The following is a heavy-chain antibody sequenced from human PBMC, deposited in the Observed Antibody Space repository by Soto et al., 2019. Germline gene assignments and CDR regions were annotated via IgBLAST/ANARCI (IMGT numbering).Heavy chain of an antibody. CDR2: ISYDGSNK. D-gene: IGHD3-22*01. Sequence: QVQLVESGGGVVQPGRSLRLSCAASGFTFSSYAMHWVRQAPGKGLGWVAVISYDGSNKYYADSVKGRFTISRDNSKNTLYLQMNSLRAEDTAVYYCARDPYYDSSGYFCDYWGQGTLVTVSS. V-gene: IGHV3-30-3*01. CDR3: ARDPYYDSSGYFCDY. CDR1: GFTFSSYA. J-gene: IGHJ4*02.